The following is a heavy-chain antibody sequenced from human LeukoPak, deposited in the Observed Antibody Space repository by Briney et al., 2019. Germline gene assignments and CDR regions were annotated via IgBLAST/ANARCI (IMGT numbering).Heavy chain of an antibody. CDR3: ARPLTGTSFDF. CDR2: INHSGSP. Sequence: SKTLSLTCAVYGGSFSGYYWSWIRQSPGKGLEWIGEINHSGSPNYNPSLKSRVTISADTSKNQFSLRLTSVTAADTAIYYCARPLTGTSFDFWGQGTLVTVSS. CDR1: GGSFSGYY. V-gene: IGHV4-34*01. J-gene: IGHJ4*02. D-gene: IGHD7-27*01.